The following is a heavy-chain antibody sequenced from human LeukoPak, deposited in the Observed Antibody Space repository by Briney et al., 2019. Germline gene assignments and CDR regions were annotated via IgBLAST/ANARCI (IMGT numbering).Heavy chain of an antibody. CDR3: ARNVYYYYGMDV. Sequence: GGSLRLSCAASGFTVSSNYMSWVRQAPGKGLEWVSVIYSGGGTYYADSVKGRFTISRDNSKNTLYLQMNSLRAEDTAVYYCARNVYYYYGMDVWGQGTTVTVSS. CDR2: IYSGGGT. CDR1: GFTVSSNY. J-gene: IGHJ6*02. D-gene: IGHD3-16*01. V-gene: IGHV3-66*01.